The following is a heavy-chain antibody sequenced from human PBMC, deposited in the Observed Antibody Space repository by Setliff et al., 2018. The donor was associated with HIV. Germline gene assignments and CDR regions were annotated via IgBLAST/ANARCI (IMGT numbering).Heavy chain of an antibody. V-gene: IGHV1-69*10. D-gene: IGHD3-22*01. CDR1: GGTFNTHA. CDR3: ARHYFDSNSYYRPPFDS. Sequence: SVKVSCKASGGTFNTHAFSWVRQAPGQGLEWMGGIIPVRGLENYARNFQGRVTITADTSTNTAYLEVVSLRSEDTAIYYCARHYFDSNSYYRPPFDSWGQGTPVTVSS. CDR2: IIPVRGLE. J-gene: IGHJ5*01.